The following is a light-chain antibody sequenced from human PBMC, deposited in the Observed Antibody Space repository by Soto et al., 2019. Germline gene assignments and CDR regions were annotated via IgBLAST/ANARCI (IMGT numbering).Light chain of an antibody. CDR2: AAS. CDR1: QGISTY. CDR3: QNYNGTPWM. J-gene: IGKJ1*01. Sequence: DIQMTQSPSSLSASVGDRVTITCRASQGISTYLVWYQLKPGTVPKLLIFAASTLHSGVPSRFSGSGSGTDFTLTISSLQTEDVATYYCQNYNGTPWMFGQGTKVEIK. V-gene: IGKV1-27*01.